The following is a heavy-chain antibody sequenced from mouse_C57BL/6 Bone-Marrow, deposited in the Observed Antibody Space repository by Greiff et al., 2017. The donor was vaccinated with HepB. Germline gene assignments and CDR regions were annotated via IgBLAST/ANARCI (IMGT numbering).Heavy chain of an antibody. CDR1: GFTFSDYG. J-gene: IGHJ2*01. CDR2: ISSGSSTI. CDR3: ARRLRDYFDY. V-gene: IGHV5-17*01. Sequence: EVKLMESGGGLVKPGGSLKLSCAASGFTFSDYGMHWVRQAPEKGLEWVAYISSGSSTIYYADTVKGRFTISRDNAKNTLFLQMTSLRSEDTAMYYCARRLRDYFDYWGQGTTLTVSS. D-gene: IGHD1-2*01.